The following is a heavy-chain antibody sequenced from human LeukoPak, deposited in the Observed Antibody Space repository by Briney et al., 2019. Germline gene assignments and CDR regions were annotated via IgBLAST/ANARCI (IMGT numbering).Heavy chain of an antibody. D-gene: IGHD5-12*01. Sequence: PSETLSLTCTVSGYSISSGYFWGWIRQPPGKGLEWIGTIYNSGSTYYNASLESRVTISVDTSKNQFSLKLSSVTAADTAVYYCARQAHESGYSGAKYYYYMDVWGKGTTVTVSS. CDR3: ARQAHESGYSGAKYYYYMDV. J-gene: IGHJ6*03. CDR2: IYNSGST. V-gene: IGHV4-38-2*02. CDR1: GYSISSGYF.